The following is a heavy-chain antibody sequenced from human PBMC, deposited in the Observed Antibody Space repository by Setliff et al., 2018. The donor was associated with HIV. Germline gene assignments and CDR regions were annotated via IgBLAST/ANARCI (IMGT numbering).Heavy chain of an antibody. J-gene: IGHJ6*03. D-gene: IGHD1-26*01. CDR3: ARAMGANWSYYYYMDV. V-gene: IGHV4-34*01. CDR2: INHSGITNHSGST. Sequence: SETLSLTCTVSGGSISSYHWSWIRQTPGKGLEWIGEINHSGITNHSGSTNYNPSLKSRVTISVDTSKKQLSLKLNSVTAADTAVYYCARAMGANWSYYYYMDVWGKGTTVTVSS. CDR1: GGSISSYH.